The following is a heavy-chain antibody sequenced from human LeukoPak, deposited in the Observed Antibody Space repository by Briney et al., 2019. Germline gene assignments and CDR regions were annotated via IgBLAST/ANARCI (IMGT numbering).Heavy chain of an antibody. D-gene: IGHD5-12*01. CDR1: GGSISSYY. Sequence: PSETLSLTCTVSGGSISSYYWSWIRQPPGKGLEWIGYIYYSGSTNYNPSLKSRVTISVDTSKNQLSLKLSSVTAADTAVYYCARGGYSGYDFDYWGQGTLVTVSS. V-gene: IGHV4-59*01. CDR3: ARGGYSGYDFDY. J-gene: IGHJ4*02. CDR2: IYYSGST.